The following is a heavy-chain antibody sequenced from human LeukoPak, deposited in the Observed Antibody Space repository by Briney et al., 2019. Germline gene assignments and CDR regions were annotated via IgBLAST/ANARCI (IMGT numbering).Heavy chain of an antibody. CDR3: ARDRPPRYYFDY. CDR1: GYTFTGYY. V-gene: IGHV1-69*13. Sequence: GASVKVSCKASGYTFTGYYMHWVRQAPGQGLEWMGGIIPIFGTANYAQKFQGRVTITADESTRTAYMELSSLRSEDTAVYYCARDRPPRYYFDYWGQGTLVTVSS. J-gene: IGHJ4*02. CDR2: IIPIFGTA.